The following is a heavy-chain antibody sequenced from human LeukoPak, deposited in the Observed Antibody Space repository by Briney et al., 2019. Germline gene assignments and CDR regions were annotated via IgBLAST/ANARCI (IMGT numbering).Heavy chain of an antibody. D-gene: IGHD4-11*01. V-gene: IGHV4-34*01. CDR3: ARVTTASFTLFDY. J-gene: IGHJ4*02. CDR2: INHSGST. CDR1: GFTFSNFW. Sequence: GSPRLSRAASGFTFSNFWMNWVRQAPGKGLEWIGEINHSGSTNYNPSLKSRVTISVDTSKNQFSLKLSSVTAADTAVYYCARVTTASFTLFDYWGQGTLVTVSS.